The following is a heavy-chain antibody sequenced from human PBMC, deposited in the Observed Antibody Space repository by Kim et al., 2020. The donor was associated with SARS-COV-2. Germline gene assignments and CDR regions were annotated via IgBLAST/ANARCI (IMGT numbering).Heavy chain of an antibody. Sequence: GESLKISCKGSGYSFTSYWISWVRQMPGKGLEWMGRIDPSDSYTNYSPSFQGHVTISADKSISTAYLQWSSLKASDTAMYYCASLRFLESNYYYYGMDVWGQGTTVTVSS. J-gene: IGHJ6*02. V-gene: IGHV5-10-1*01. CDR3: ASLRFLESNYYYYGMDV. D-gene: IGHD3-3*01. CDR2: IDPSDSYT. CDR1: GYSFTSYW.